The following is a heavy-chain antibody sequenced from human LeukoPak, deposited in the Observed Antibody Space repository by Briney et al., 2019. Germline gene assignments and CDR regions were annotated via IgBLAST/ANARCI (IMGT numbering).Heavy chain of an antibody. D-gene: IGHD1-26*01. CDR1: GGSFSGYY. CDR2: INHSGST. Sequence: PSETLSLTCAVYGGSFSGYYWSWIRQPPGKGLEWIGEINHSGSTNYNPPLKSRVTISVDTSKNQFSLKLSSVTAADTAVYYCASGWELLRGYYYYGMDVWGQGTTVTVSS. V-gene: IGHV4-34*01. J-gene: IGHJ6*02. CDR3: ASGWELLRGYYYYGMDV.